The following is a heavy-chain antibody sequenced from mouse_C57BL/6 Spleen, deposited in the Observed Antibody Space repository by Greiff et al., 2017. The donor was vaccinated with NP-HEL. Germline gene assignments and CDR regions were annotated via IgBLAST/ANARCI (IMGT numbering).Heavy chain of an antibody. J-gene: IGHJ2*01. CDR1: GFTFTDYY. CDR2: IRHKANGYTT. CDR3: GGYYYGSSPFDY. Sequence: EVQVVESGGGLVQPGGSLSLSCAASGFTFTDYYMSWVRQPPGKALEWLGFIRHKANGYTTEYNASVKGRFTISRDNSQSILYLQRNAMRAEDSADYYGGGYYYGSSPFDYWGQGTTLTVSS. V-gene: IGHV7-3*01. D-gene: IGHD1-1*01.